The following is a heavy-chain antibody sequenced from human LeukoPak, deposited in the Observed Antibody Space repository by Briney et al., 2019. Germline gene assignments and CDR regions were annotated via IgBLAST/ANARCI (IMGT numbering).Heavy chain of an antibody. D-gene: IGHD6-6*01. CDR3: ARDSSSSEGGGDFDY. V-gene: IGHV3-30*01. J-gene: IGHJ4*02. Sequence: PGGSLRLSCAASGFTFSSYAMHWVRQAPGKGLEWVAVISYDGSNKYYADSVKGRFTISRDNSKNTLYLQMNSLRAEDTAVYYCARDSSSSEGGGDFDYWGQGTLVTVSS. CDR1: GFTFSSYA. CDR2: ISYDGSNK.